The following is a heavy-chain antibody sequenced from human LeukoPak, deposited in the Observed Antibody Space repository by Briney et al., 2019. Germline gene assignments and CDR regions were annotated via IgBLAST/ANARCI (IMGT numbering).Heavy chain of an antibody. CDR1: GYSFTSYW. D-gene: IGHD2-15*01. V-gene: IGHV5-51*01. CDR3: ARPVTFCSGGSCSWGY. J-gene: IGHJ4*02. CDR2: IYPGDSDT. Sequence: GESLKNSCKGSGYSFTSYWIGWVRQMPGKGLEWMGIIYPGDSDTRYSPSFQGQVTISADKSISTAYLQWSSLKASDTAMYYCARPVTFCSGGSCSWGYWGQGTLVTVSS.